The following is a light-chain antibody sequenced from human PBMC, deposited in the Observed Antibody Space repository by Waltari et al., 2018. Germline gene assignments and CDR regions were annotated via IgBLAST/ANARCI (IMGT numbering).Light chain of an antibody. CDR1: SSDVGGYNY. CDR2: EVS. J-gene: IGLJ1*01. CDR3: SSYASSNNYV. V-gene: IGLV2-8*01. Sequence: QSALTQPPSASGSPGHSVTISCTGTSSDVGGYNYVSWYQQHPGKAPKLMIYEVSKRPSGVPDRFSGSKSGNTASLTVSGLQAEDESDYYCSSYASSNNYVFGTGTKVTVL.